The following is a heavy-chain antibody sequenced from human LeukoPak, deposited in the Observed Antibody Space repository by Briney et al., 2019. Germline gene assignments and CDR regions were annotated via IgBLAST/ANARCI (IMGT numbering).Heavy chain of an antibody. CDR3: AKVVGYTSSWYFDY. V-gene: IGHV3-23*01. J-gene: IGHJ4*02. CDR1: GFTFSSYG. CDR2: ISSSGGGT. D-gene: IGHD6-13*01. Sequence: GGSLRLSCTASGFTFSSYGRSWVRQAPGKGLEWVSGISSSGGGTYYADSVKGRFTISRDNSKNTLYLQMNSLRGEDTAVYYCAKVVGYTSSWYFDYWGQGTLVTVSS.